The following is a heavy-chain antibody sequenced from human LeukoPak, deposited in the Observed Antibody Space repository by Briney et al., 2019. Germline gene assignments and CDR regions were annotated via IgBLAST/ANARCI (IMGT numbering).Heavy chain of an antibody. CDR1: GYTFTGYY. CDR2: INPNSGGT. V-gene: IGHV1-2*02. D-gene: IGHD3-10*01. CDR3: ARVYYGSGSPSY. Sequence: ASVKVSCKASGYTFTGYYMHWVRQAPGQGLEWMGWINPNSGGTNYAQKFQGRVTMTRDTSISTAYMELSRLRSDDTAVYYCARVYYGSGSPSYWGQGTLVTVSS. J-gene: IGHJ4*02.